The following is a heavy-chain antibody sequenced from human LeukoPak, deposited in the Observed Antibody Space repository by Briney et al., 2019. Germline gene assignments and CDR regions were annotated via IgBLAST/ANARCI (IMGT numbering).Heavy chain of an antibody. CDR2: IYYSGST. V-gene: IGHV4-31*03. J-gene: IGHJ3*02. D-gene: IGHD4-17*01. CDR3: ARDPTTVTKGLDI. Sequence: NPSQTLSLTCTVSGGSISSGGYYWSWHRQHPGMGLEWIVYIYYSGSTYYNPSLKSRVTISVDTSKNQFSLKLSSVTAADTAVYYCARDPTTVTKGLDIWGQGTMVTVSS. CDR1: GGSISSGGYY.